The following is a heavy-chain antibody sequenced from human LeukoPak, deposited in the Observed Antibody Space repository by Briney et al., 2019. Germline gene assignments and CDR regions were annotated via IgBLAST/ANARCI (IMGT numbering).Heavy chain of an antibody. Sequence: SETLSLTRAVYGGSFSGYYWTWIRQPPGKGLEWIGEINHGGSTNYNPSLKSRVTISVDTSKNQFSLKLSSVTAADTAVYYCASKLGDDAFDIWGQGTMVTVSS. V-gene: IGHV4-34*01. D-gene: IGHD3-10*01. J-gene: IGHJ3*02. CDR2: INHGGST. CDR1: GGSFSGYY. CDR3: ASKLGDDAFDI.